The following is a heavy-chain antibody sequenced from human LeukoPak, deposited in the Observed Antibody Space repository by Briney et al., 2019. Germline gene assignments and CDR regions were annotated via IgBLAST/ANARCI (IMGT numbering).Heavy chain of an antibody. CDR1: GFTFDDYG. Sequence: PGGSLRLSCAASGFTFDDYGMSWVRQAPGKGLEWVSAISGSGGSTYYADSVKGRFTISRDNSKNTLYLQMNSLRAEDTAVYYCAKDPVLRYFDWLLLSYFDYWGQGTLVTVSS. D-gene: IGHD3-9*01. CDR2: ISGSGGST. J-gene: IGHJ4*02. CDR3: AKDPVLRYFDWLLLSYFDY. V-gene: IGHV3-23*01.